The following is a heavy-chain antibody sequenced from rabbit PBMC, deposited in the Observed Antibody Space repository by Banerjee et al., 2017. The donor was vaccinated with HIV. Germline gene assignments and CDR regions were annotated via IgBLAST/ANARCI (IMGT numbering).Heavy chain of an antibody. V-gene: IGHV1S43*01. CDR1: GIDFSSYYR. CDR3: VRAGVYGSFNL. J-gene: IGHJ4*01. CDR2: IYTTSGST. Sequence: QQQLEESGGGLVKPGGTLTLTCKASGIDFSSYYRMCWVRQAPGRGLELIACIYTTSGSTWYASWVNGRFTISRSTSLNTVDLQMTSLTAADTATYFCVRAGVYGSFNLWGQGTLVTVS. D-gene: IGHD3-1*01.